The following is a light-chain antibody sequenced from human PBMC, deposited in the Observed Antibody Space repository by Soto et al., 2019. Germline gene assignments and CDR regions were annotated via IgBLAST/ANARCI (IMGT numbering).Light chain of an antibody. CDR3: QQYGSSPMT. Sequence: EIVLTQSPGTLSLSPGERATLSCRASQSVSSSYLAWYQQKPGQAPRLLIYGASSRATGIPDRFSGSGSGTDFTLPISRLEPEDFAVYYCQQYGSSPMTFGQGTKVDIK. CDR1: QSVSSSY. V-gene: IGKV3-20*01. CDR2: GAS. J-gene: IGKJ1*01.